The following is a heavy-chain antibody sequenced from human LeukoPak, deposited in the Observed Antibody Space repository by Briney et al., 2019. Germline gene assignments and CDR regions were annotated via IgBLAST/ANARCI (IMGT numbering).Heavy chain of an antibody. Sequence: PSETLSLTCTVSGGSISSYYWSWIRQPPGKGLEWIGYIYYSGSTNYNPSLKSRVTISVDTSKNQFSLKLSSVTAADTAVYYCARGPNDFWSGYYPENWFDPWGQGTLVTVSS. D-gene: IGHD3-3*01. CDR1: GGSISSYY. CDR2: IYYSGST. CDR3: ARGPNDFWSGYYPENWFDP. V-gene: IGHV4-59*01. J-gene: IGHJ5*02.